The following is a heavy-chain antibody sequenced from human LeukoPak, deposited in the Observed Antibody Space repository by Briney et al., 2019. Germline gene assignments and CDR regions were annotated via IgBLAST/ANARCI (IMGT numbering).Heavy chain of an antibody. J-gene: IGHJ4*02. CDR1: GFTVSSNY. D-gene: IGHD6-19*01. V-gene: IGHV3-66*02. CDR2: IYSGGST. Sequence: GGSLRLSCAASGFTVSSNYMSWVRQAPGKGLEWVSVIYSGGSTYYADSVKGRFTISRDNSKNTLYPQMNSLRAEDTAVYYCARAHSGSGWYGGLFDYWGQGTLVTVSS. CDR3: ARAHSGSGWYGGLFDY.